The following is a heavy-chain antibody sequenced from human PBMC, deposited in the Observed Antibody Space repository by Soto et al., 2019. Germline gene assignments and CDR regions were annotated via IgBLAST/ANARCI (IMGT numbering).Heavy chain of an antibody. D-gene: IGHD1-26*01. CDR2: ISYDVSNT. Sequence: QVQLVESGGGVLQPGRSLRLSCAASGFTFSSFAMHWVRQAPGKGLEWVAFISYDVSNTYYADSVKGRVTISRDNSKKTVYLEINSLRAEDTAVYHCAKDLTLGIVGAWGHYFEYWGQGTLVTVSS. CDR3: AKDLTLGIVGAWGHYFEY. V-gene: IGHV3-30-3*01. J-gene: IGHJ4*02. CDR1: GFTFSSFA.